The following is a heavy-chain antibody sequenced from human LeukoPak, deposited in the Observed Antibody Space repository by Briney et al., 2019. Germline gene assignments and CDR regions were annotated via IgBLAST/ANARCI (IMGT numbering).Heavy chain of an antibody. V-gene: IGHV3-23*01. Sequence: GRSLRLSCAASGFTFSTYAMSWVRQAPGKGLEWVSSIGDSGSTTYYADSVKGRFTISRDNSKNTLYLQMNSLRAEDTALYYCAKVRGSGTFAALDIWGQGTMVTVSS. CDR3: AKVRGSGTFAALDI. J-gene: IGHJ3*02. CDR2: IGDSGSTT. CDR1: GFTFSTYA. D-gene: IGHD2-2*01.